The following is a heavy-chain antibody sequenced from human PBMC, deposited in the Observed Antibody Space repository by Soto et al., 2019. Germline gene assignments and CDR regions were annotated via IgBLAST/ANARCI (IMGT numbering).Heavy chain of an antibody. CDR3: ARHKNSGVAAAGTRSYYMDV. V-gene: IGHV4-59*08. Sequence: SETLSLTCTVSGGSISSYYWSWIRQPPGKGLEWIGYIYYSGSTNYNPSLKSRVTISVDTSKNQFSLKLSSVTAADTAVYYCARHKNSGVAAAGTRSYYMDVWGKGTTVTSP. CDR2: IYYSGST. J-gene: IGHJ6*03. D-gene: IGHD6-13*01. CDR1: GGSISSYY.